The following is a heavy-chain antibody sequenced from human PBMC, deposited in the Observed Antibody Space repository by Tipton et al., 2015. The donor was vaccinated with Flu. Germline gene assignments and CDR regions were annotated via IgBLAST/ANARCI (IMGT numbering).Heavy chain of an antibody. Sequence: TLSLTCSVSGYSIASDYYWGWIRQPPGKGLEWIGNLYHTGSTYYNPSLRSRVTILVDRSKNQFSLRLTSVTAADTAVYYCARRAYSNYVSVPKNWFDPWGQGILVTVSS. CDR3: ARRAYSNYVSVPKNWFDP. CDR2: LYHTGST. V-gene: IGHV4-38-2*01. CDR1: GYSIASDYY. J-gene: IGHJ5*02. D-gene: IGHD4-11*01.